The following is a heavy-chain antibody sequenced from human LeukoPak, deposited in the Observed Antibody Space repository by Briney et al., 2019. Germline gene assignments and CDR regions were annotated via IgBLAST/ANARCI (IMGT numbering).Heavy chain of an antibody. Sequence: RPGGSLRPSCAASGFTFSSYGMSWVRQAPGKWLEWVSAISGSGGSTYYADSVKGRFTISRDNSKNTLYLQMNSLRAEDTAVYYSAKDATAVVGTVYMDVWGKGTTVAISS. V-gene: IGHV3-23*01. CDR1: GFTFSSYG. J-gene: IGHJ6*03. D-gene: IGHD2-2*01. CDR3: AKDATAVVGTVYMDV. CDR2: ISGSGGST.